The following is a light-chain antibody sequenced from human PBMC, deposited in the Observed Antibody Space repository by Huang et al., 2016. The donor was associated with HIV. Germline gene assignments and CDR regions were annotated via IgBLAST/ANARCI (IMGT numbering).Light chain of an antibody. Sequence: DIQMTQSPSSLSASVGDRVTIACRARQSIRKFLNWYQQKPGEDPKHLMHSASSLQSGVPSRFSGSGSGTDFTLTITSLQPEDFATYYCQQTDNIPRTFGQGTKVVIK. J-gene: IGKJ1*01. V-gene: IGKV1-39*01. CDR1: QSIRKF. CDR3: QQTDNIPRT. CDR2: SAS.